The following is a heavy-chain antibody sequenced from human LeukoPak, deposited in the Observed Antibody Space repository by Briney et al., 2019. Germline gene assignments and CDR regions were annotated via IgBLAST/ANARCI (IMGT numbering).Heavy chain of an antibody. Sequence: PSETLSLTCTVSGDSISSNNYFWGWICQPPGKGLEWIGEISYNGNTYYNPSLKSRVTISVDTSKNQFSLKLSSVTAADTAVYYCARGSITIFGAIYCFDYWGQGTLVTVSS. D-gene: IGHD3-3*01. V-gene: IGHV4-39*07. CDR3: ARGSITIFGAIYCFDY. J-gene: IGHJ4*02. CDR2: ISYNGNT. CDR1: GDSISSNNYF.